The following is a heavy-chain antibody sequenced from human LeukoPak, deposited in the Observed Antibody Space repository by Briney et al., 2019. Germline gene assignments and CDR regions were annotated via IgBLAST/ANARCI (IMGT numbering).Heavy chain of an antibody. CDR2: IRYDGSNK. V-gene: IGHV3-30*02. Sequence: GGSLRLSCASSGFTFSSYGMHWVRQAPGKGLEWVTFIRYDGSNKYYADSVKGRFTISRDNSKNTLYLQMNSLRPEDTAVYYCARDRNIATRLRTPTDYWGQGTLVTVSS. J-gene: IGHJ4*02. CDR1: GFTFSSYG. D-gene: IGHD6-6*01. CDR3: ARDRNIATRLRTPTDY.